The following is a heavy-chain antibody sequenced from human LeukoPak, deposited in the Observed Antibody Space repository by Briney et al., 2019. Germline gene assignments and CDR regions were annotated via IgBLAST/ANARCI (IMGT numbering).Heavy chain of an antibody. CDR1: GFTFSSHG. CDR2: IWYDGSNK. Sequence: GGSLRLSCAASGFTFSSHGMHWVRQAPGKGLEWVAVIWYDGSNKFYADSVRGRFTISRDNSKNTLYVQMNSLRDEDTAAYYCARDPATDSSGYDYWGQGTLVTVSS. V-gene: IGHV3-33*01. CDR3: ARDPATDSSGYDY. J-gene: IGHJ4*02. D-gene: IGHD3-22*01.